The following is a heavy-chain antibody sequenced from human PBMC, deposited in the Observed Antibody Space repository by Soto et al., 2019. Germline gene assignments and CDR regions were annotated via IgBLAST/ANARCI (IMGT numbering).Heavy chain of an antibody. J-gene: IGHJ4*02. CDR3: ARILTTVTNFDY. D-gene: IGHD4-17*01. CDR1: GCSVSSGSYY. Sequence: SETLSLTCTVSGCSVSSGSYYWSWIRQPPGKGLEWIGYIYYSGSTNYNPSLKSRVTISVDTSKNQFSLKLSSVTAADTAVYYCARILTTVTNFDYWGQGTLVTVSS. CDR2: IYYSGST. V-gene: IGHV4-61*01.